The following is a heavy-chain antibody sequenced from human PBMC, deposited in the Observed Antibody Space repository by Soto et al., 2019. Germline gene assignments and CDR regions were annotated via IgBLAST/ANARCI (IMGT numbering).Heavy chain of an antibody. D-gene: IGHD3-10*01. CDR3: ARGLYYYGSGTHDAFDI. CDR2: MNPNSGNT. CDR1: GYTFTSYD. J-gene: IGHJ3*02. V-gene: IGHV1-8*01. Sequence: QVQLVQSGAEVKKPGASVTVSCKASGYTFTSYDINWVRQATGQGLAWMGWMNPNSGNTGYAQKFQGRVTMTRNTSISTAYMELSSLRYEDTVVYYCARGLYYYGSGTHDAFDIWGQGTMVTVSS.